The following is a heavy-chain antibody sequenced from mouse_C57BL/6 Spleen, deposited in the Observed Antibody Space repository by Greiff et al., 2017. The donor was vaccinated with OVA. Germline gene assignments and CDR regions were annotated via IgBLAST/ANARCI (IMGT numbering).Heavy chain of an antibody. Sequence: EVKLQESGAELVRPGASVKLSCTASGFNIKDDYMHWVKQRPEQGLEWIGWIDPENGDTEYASKFQGKATITADTSSNTAYLQLSSLTSEDTAVYYCVWGLRRDYYAMDYWGQGTSVTVSS. CDR1: GFNIKDDY. D-gene: IGHD2-2*01. CDR2: IDPENGDT. J-gene: IGHJ4*01. CDR3: VWGLRRDYYAMDY. V-gene: IGHV14-4*01.